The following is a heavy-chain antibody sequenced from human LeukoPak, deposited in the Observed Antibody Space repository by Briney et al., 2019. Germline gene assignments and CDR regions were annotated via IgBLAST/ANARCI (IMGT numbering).Heavy chain of an antibody. J-gene: IGHJ4*02. CDR3: ARDSGTSSYFDY. Sequence: PGGSLRLSCAASGFTFSSYTVHWVRQAPGKGLEWVAFMSFDGSNKYYADSVKGRFTISRDHSKNTLYLQMSSLKPEDTAVYYCARDSGTSSYFDYWGQGTLVTVSS. CDR2: MSFDGSNK. V-gene: IGHV3-30-3*01. D-gene: IGHD1-14*01. CDR1: GFTFSSYT.